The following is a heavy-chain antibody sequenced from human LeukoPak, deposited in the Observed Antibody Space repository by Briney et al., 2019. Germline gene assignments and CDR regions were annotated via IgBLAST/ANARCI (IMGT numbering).Heavy chain of an antibody. D-gene: IGHD3-9*01. CDR1: GFTFSSYG. J-gene: IGHJ6*02. V-gene: IGHV3-30*18. CDR2: ISYDGSNK. CDR3: AKDLGDILTGYYDYYYYYGMDV. Sequence: GGSLRLSCVASGFTFSSYGMHWVRQAPGKGLEWVAVISYDGSNKYYADSVKGRFTISRDNSKNTLYLQMNSLRAEDTAVYYCAKDLGDILTGYYDYYYYYGMDVWGQGTTVTVSS.